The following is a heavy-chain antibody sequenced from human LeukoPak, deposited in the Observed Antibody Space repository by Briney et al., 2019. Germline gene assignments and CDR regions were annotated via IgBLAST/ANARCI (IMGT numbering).Heavy chain of an antibody. V-gene: IGHV4-39*07. Sequence: SETLSLTCTVSGGSIGSHYWSWIRQPPGKGLEWIGSIYYSGSTYYNPSLKSRVTISVDTSKNQFSLKLSSVTAADTAVYYCARAGGVGATFDYWGQGTLVTVSS. CDR2: IYYSGST. D-gene: IGHD1-26*01. J-gene: IGHJ4*02. CDR3: ARAGGVGATFDY. CDR1: GGSIGSHY.